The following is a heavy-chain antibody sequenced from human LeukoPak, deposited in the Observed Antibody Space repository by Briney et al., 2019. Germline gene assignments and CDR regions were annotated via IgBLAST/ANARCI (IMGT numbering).Heavy chain of an antibody. Sequence: PSETLSLTCTVSGGSISSTNYYWAWIRQPPGKGLDWIGSIYYSGTTYYNSSLKSRVTISVDTSKNKFSLKLTSVTAADTAVYYCARHLSGNYLGYFQHWGQGTLVTVSS. J-gene: IGHJ1*01. V-gene: IGHV4-39*01. D-gene: IGHD1-26*01. CDR1: GGSISSTNYY. CDR3: ARHLSGNYLGYFQH. CDR2: IYYSGTT.